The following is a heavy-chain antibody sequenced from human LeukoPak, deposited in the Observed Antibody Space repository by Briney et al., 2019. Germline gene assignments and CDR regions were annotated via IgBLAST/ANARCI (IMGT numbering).Heavy chain of an antibody. CDR1: GGSISSGSYY. V-gene: IGHV4-61*02. Sequence: SQTLSLTCTVSGGSISSGSYYWSWIRQPAGKGLEWIGRIYTSGSTNYNPSLKSRVTISVDTSKNQFSLKLSSVTAADTAVYYCARGELHNWFDPWGQGTLVTVSS. J-gene: IGHJ5*02. CDR2: IYTSGST. CDR3: ARGELHNWFDP. D-gene: IGHD1-7*01.